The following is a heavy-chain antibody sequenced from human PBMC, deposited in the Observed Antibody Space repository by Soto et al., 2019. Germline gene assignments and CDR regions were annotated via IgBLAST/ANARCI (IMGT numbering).Heavy chain of an antibody. J-gene: IGHJ3*01. D-gene: IGHD3-10*02. CDR2: ITTHNGNT. Sequence: QVQLLQSGAEVKKPGASVKVSCKASGYPFTTYGISWVRQAPGQGLEWMGWITTHNGNTHHAQKFQGRVTMTTDTSTSIAYMELRSLRSDDTAVYYCARDVRGGDVFDFWGQGTMVTVSS. CDR1: GYPFTTYG. V-gene: IGHV1-18*01. CDR3: ARDVRGGDVFDF.